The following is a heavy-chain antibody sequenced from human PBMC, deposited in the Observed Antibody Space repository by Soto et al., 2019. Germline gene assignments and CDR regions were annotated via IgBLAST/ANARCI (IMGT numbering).Heavy chain of an antibody. J-gene: IGHJ6*02. Sequence: LRLSCAASGFTFSSYSMNWVRQAPGKGLEWVSSISSSSSYIYYADSVKGRFTISRDNAKNPLYLQMNSLRAEDTAVYYCARDGVTMVRGVIFWGYYGMDVWGQGTTVTVSS. V-gene: IGHV3-21*01. D-gene: IGHD3-10*01. CDR2: ISSSSSYI. CDR3: ARDGVTMVRGVIFWGYYGMDV. CDR1: GFTFSSYS.